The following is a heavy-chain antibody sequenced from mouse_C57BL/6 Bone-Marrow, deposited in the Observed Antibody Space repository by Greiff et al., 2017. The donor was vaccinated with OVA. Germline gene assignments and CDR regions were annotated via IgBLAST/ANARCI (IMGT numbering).Heavy chain of an antibody. CDR1: GFTFSSYT. CDR3: AWAVYYYGPAWFAY. D-gene: IGHD1-1*01. Sequence: EVQRVESGGGLVKPGGSLKLSCAASGFTFSSYTMSWVRQTPEKRLEWVATISGGGGNTYYPDSVKGRFTISRAKATNTLYLQMSSLRSEDTALDDCAWAVYYYGPAWFAYWGQGTLVTVSA. V-gene: IGHV5-9*01. J-gene: IGHJ3*01. CDR2: ISGGGGNT.